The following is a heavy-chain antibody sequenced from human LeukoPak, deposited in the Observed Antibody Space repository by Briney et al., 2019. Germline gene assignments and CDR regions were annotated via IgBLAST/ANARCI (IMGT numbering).Heavy chain of an antibody. J-gene: IGHJ4*02. Sequence: GGSLRLSCEDSGLTFSRHAMNWVRQAPGKGLESVSYISSSGSTIYYTDSVKGRFTISRDNAKNSLYLQMNSLRDEDTALYYCALYFYDSSGYPSFDYWGQGTLVTVSS. D-gene: IGHD3-22*01. CDR3: ALYFYDSSGYPSFDY. V-gene: IGHV3-48*02. CDR2: ISSSGSTI. CDR1: GLTFSRHA.